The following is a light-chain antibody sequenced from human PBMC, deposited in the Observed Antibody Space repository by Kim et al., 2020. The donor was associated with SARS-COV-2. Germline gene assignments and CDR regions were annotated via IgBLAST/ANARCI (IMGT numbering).Light chain of an antibody. CDR2: GAS. CDR3: QQYNNWPPPYT. Sequence: EIVMTQSPATLSVSPGERATLACRASQSVSSNLAWYQQKPGQAPRLLISGASTRATGVPARFSGSGSGTEFTLTISSLQSEYFAVYYCQQYNNWPPPYTFGQGTKLEI. J-gene: IGKJ2*01. V-gene: IGKV3-15*01. CDR1: QSVSSN.